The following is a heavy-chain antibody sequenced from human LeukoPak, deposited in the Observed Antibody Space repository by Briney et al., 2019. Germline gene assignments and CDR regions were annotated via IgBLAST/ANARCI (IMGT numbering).Heavy chain of an antibody. V-gene: IGHV1-18*01. D-gene: IGHD3-9*01. CDR3: ARGGAWYYDILTGAPIDY. J-gene: IGHJ4*02. Sequence: ASVKVSCKASGYSFPSYGVSWVRQAPGQGLEWMGWISAYNGNTNYAQKLQGRVTMTRDTSTSTVYMELSSLRSEDTAVYYCARGGAWYYDILTGAPIDYWGQGTLVTVSS. CDR1: GYSFPSYG. CDR2: ISAYNGNT.